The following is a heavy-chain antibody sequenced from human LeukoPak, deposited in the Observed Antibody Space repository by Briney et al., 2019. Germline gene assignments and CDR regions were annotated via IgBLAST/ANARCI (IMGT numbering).Heavy chain of an antibody. J-gene: IGHJ5*02. D-gene: IGHD6-19*01. Sequence: ASVKVSCKASGYTFANYYMHWVRQAPGQGLEWMGMINPSGGRTTYAQKFQGRVTMTEDTSTDTAYMELSSLRSEDTAVYYCATDLIAVAGSGWFDPWGQGTLVTVSS. CDR3: ATDLIAVAGSGWFDP. V-gene: IGHV1-46*01. CDR1: GYTFANYY. CDR2: INPSGGRT.